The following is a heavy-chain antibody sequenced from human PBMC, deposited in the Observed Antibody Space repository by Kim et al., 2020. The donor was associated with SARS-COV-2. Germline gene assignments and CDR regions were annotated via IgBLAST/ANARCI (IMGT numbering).Heavy chain of an antibody. CDR1: GGSFSGYY. V-gene: IGHV4-34*01. CDR3: ARMRAYYFDY. Sequence: SETLSLTCAVHGGSFSGYYWSWIRQPPGKGLEWIGEINHSGSTNYNPSLKSRVTISVDTSKNQFSLKLSSVTAADTAVYYCARMRAYYFDYWGQGTLVTV. J-gene: IGHJ4*02. CDR2: INHSGST.